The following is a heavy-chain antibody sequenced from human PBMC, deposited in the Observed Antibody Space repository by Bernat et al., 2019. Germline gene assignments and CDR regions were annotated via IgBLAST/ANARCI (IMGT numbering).Heavy chain of an antibody. Sequence: QVQLVESGGGVVQPGRSLRLSCAASGFTFSSYAMHWVRQAPGKGLEWVAVISYDGSNKYYADSVKGRFTISRDNAKNSLYLQMDSLRAEDTAVYYCARKGDISMRLKNAFDIWGRGTVVTVSS. CDR3: ARKGDISMRLKNAFDI. CDR1: GFTFSSYA. CDR2: ISYDGSNK. D-gene: IGHD3-22*01. J-gene: IGHJ3*02. V-gene: IGHV3-30-3*01.